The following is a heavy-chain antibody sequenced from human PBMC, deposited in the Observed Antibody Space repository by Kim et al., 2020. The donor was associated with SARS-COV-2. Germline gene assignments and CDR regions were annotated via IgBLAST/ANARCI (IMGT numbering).Heavy chain of an antibody. V-gene: IGHV3-23*01. CDR1: GFTFSNYF. CDR3: VKDRSRLIVGSGSFDY. D-gene: IGHD1-26*01. J-gene: IGHJ4*01. Sequence: GGSLRLSCAASGFTFSNYFVTWVRQAPGKGLEWVSSISGSGLSTYYADSVKGRFTISRDNSRNTLYLQMSSLRAEDTALYFCVKDRSRLIVGSGSFDYWG. CDR2: ISGSGLST.